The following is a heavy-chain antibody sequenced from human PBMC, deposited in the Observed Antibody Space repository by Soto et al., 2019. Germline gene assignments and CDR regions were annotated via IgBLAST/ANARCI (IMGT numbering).Heavy chain of an antibody. CDR3: ARAYGEYVFDY. J-gene: IGHJ4*02. Sequence: SETLSLTCTVSGGSISSYYWSWIRQPPGKGLEWIGYIYYSGSTNYNPSLKSRVTISVDTSRNQFSLKLSSVTAADTAVYYCARAYGEYVFDYWGQGNLVTV. CDR2: IYYSGST. CDR1: GGSISSYY. D-gene: IGHD4-17*01. V-gene: IGHV4-59*01.